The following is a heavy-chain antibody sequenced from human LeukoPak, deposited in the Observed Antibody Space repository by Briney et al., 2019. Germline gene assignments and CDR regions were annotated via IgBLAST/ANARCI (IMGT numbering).Heavy chain of an antibody. V-gene: IGHV3-23*01. J-gene: IGHJ3*02. CDR1: GFTFSSYA. Sequence: GSLRLSCAASGFTFSSYAMSWVRQAPGKGMEWVSSISGGAASTDYVDSVKGRFTISRDNSKNTLYLQMNSLRAEDTALYYCAKDLGYCSGGSCYFDAFDIWGQGTMVTVSS. CDR2: ISGGAAST. CDR3: AKDLGYCSGGSCYFDAFDI. D-gene: IGHD2-15*01.